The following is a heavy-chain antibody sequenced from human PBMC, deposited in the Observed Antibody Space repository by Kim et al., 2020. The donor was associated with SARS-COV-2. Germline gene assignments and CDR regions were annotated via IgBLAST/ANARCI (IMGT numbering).Heavy chain of an antibody. Sequence: SETLSLTCAVYGGSFSGYYWSWIRQPPGKGLEWIGEINHSGSTNYNPSLKSRVTISVDTSKNQFSLKLSSVTAADTAVYYCARGSPPYYDILTGYYRSLSAYYYMDVWGKGTTVTVSS. J-gene: IGHJ6*03. CDR1: GGSFSGYY. V-gene: IGHV4-34*01. CDR3: ARGSPPYYDILTGYYRSLSAYYYMDV. D-gene: IGHD3-9*01. CDR2: INHSGST.